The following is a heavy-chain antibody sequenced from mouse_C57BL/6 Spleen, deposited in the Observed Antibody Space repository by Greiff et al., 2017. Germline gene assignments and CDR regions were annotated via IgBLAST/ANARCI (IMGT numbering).Heavy chain of an antibody. D-gene: IGHD1-1*02. CDR2: IYPGDGDT. J-gene: IGHJ4*01. CDR1: GYAFSSSW. V-gene: IGHV1-82*01. Sequence: QVQLQQSGPELVKPGASVKMSCKASGYAFSSSWMNWVKQRPGQGLEWIGRIYPGDGDTNYNGKFKGKATLTADKSSSTAYMQLSSLTSEDSAVYFCARSRDCGGSAMDYWGQGTSVTVSS. CDR3: ARSRDCGGSAMDY.